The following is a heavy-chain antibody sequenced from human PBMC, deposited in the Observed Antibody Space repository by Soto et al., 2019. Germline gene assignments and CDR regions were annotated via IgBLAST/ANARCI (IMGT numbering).Heavy chain of an antibody. D-gene: IGHD6-19*01. CDR2: IYSGGTT. CDR3: ARGAGYSSGWYDY. J-gene: IGHJ4*02. CDR1: GFTVSSNF. Sequence: EVQLVVSGGGLVQPGGSLRLSCAASGFTVSSNFMSWVRQAPGKGLEWVSVIYSGGTTYYADSVKGRFTISRHNSKNTLYLQMNSLRAEDTAVYYCARGAGYSSGWYDYWGQGTLVTVSS. V-gene: IGHV3-53*04.